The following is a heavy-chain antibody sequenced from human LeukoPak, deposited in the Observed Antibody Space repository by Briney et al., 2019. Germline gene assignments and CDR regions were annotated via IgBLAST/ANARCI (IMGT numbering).Heavy chain of an antibody. Sequence: GGSLRLSCAASGFTVSSNYMSWVRQAPGKGLEWVSVIYSGGSTYYADSVKGRFTISRDNSKNTLYLQMNSLRAEDTAVYYCARAPHYSNYGPYYYGMDVWGQGTTVTVSS. J-gene: IGHJ6*02. CDR2: IYSGGST. D-gene: IGHD4-11*01. V-gene: IGHV3-53*01. CDR1: GFTVSSNY. CDR3: ARAPHYSNYGPYYYGMDV.